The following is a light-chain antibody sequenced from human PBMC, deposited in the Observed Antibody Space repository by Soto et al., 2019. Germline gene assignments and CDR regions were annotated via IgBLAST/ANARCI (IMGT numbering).Light chain of an antibody. V-gene: IGLV1-44*01. Sequence: QSVLTQPPSASGTPGQRVTISCSGSSSNIGSNTVTWYQQLPGTAPKLLIYSNNQRPSGVPDRISGAKSGTSASLAIRGRRSQDEAYYYCATWDGRPKGPDAGFGGGPKLSVL. CDR3: ATWDGRPKGPDAG. J-gene: IGLJ2*01. CDR2: SNN. CDR1: SSNIGSNT.